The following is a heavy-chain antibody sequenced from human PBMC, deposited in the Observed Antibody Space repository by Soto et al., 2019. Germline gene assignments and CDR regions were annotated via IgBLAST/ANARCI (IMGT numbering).Heavy chain of an antibody. J-gene: IGHJ4*02. CDR1: GFTFSSYA. CDR2: ISGSGGST. D-gene: IGHD2-8*01. CDR3: AKESPPDIVLMVYASPLDY. Sequence: EVQLLESGGGLVQPGGSLRLSCAASGFTFSSYAMSWVRQAPGKGLEWVSAISGSGGSTYYADSVKGRFTISRDNSKNTLYLHMNSLRAEYTAVYYCAKESPPDIVLMVYASPLDYWGQGTLVTVSS. V-gene: IGHV3-23*01.